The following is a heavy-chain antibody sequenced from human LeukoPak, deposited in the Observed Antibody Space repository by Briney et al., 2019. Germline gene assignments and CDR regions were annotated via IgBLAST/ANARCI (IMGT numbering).Heavy chain of an antibody. J-gene: IGHJ5*02. D-gene: IGHD3-10*01. V-gene: IGHV1-2*02. Sequence: ASVTVSFKASGYTFTGYYMHWVRQAPGQGLEWMGWINPNSGGTNYAQKFQGRVTMTRDTSISTAYMELSRLRSDDTAVYYCARSRITMVRGVIEQGFDPWGQGTLVTVSS. CDR3: ARSRITMVRGVIEQGFDP. CDR2: INPNSGGT. CDR1: GYTFTGYY.